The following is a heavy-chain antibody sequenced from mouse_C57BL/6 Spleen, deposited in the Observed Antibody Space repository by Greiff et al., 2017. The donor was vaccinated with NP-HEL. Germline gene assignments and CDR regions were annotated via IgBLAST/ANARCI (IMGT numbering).Heavy chain of an antibody. CDR3: ERKDYDCDEGFDY. J-gene: IGHJ2*01. Sequence: VQLQQSGPELVKPGASVKISCKASGYAFSSSWMNWVKQRPGKGLEWIGRIYPGDGDTNYTGKFKGKATLTADKSSSTAYMQLSSLTSEDSAVYVCERKDYDCDEGFDYWGQGTTLTVSS. V-gene: IGHV1-82*01. CDR2: IYPGDGDT. CDR1: GYAFSSSW. D-gene: IGHD2-4*01.